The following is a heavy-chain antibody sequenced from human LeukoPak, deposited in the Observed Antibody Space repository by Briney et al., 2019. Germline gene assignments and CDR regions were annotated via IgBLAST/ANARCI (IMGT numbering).Heavy chain of an antibody. V-gene: IGHV4-34*01. J-gene: IGHJ4*02. CDR1: GGSFNAYF. D-gene: IGHD4-17*01. Sequence: SETLSLTCAVYGGSFNAYFWSWIRQPPGKGLEWIGEINHSGSTNYNPSLKSRVTISVDTSKNQFSLKLSSVTAADTAVYYCASGDYGDYPGTDYWGQGTLVTASS. CDR3: ASGDYGDYPGTDY. CDR2: INHSGST.